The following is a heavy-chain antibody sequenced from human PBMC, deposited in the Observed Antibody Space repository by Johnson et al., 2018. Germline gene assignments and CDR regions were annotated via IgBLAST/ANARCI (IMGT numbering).Heavy chain of an antibody. J-gene: IGHJ6*03. CDR3: AKASGYYMDV. V-gene: IGHV3-30*18. CDR2: ISYDGSNK. Sequence: QVQLVQSGGGVVQHGRSLRLSCAASGFTFSSYDMHWVRQAPGKGLEWVALISYDGSNKYYADSVKGRFTISRDNSKNTLYLQMNSLRAEDTAVYYCAKASGYYMDVWGKGTTVTVSS. CDR1: GFTFSSYD.